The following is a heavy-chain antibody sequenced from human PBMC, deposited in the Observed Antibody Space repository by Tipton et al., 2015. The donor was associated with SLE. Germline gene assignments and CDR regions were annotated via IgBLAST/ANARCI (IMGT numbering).Heavy chain of an antibody. V-gene: IGHV4-38-2*01. CDR2: IYHSGST. Sequence: TLSLTCAVSGYSISSGYYWGWIRQPPGKGLEWIGSIYHSGSTYYNPSLKSRVTISVDTSKNQFSLKLSSVTAADTAVYYCARGGKQQLVHGIDYWGQGTLVTVSS. CDR1: GYSISSGYY. J-gene: IGHJ4*02. CDR3: ARGGKQQLVHGIDY. D-gene: IGHD6-13*01.